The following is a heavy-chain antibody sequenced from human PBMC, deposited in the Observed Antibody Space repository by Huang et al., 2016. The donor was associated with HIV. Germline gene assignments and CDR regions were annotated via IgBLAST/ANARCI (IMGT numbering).Heavy chain of an antibody. V-gene: IGHV4-59*01. J-gene: IGHJ6*02. CDR1: GGPISSYY. Sequence: QVQLQESGPGLVKPSETLSLTCTVSGGPISSYYWRRIRQPPGKGLEWIGYIHYSGSTNYNPSLKSRVTTSVDTSKNQFFLKLSSVTAADTAVYYCARGGPYSRDYYYYGMDVWGQGTTVTVSS. CDR2: IHYSGST. D-gene: IGHD6-13*01. CDR3: ARGGPYSRDYYYYGMDV.